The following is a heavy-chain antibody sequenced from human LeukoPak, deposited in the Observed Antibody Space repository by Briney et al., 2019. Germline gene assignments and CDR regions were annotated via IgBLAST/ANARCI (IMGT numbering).Heavy chain of an antibody. Sequence: SVKVSCKASGGTFSSYAISWVRQAPGQGLEWMGGIIPIFGTANYAQKFQGRVTITADESTSTAYMELSSLRSEDTAVYYCARDRVVRYFDWLLALWGQGTLVTVSS. CDR2: IIPIFGTA. D-gene: IGHD3-9*01. J-gene: IGHJ4*02. CDR1: GGTFSSYA. CDR3: ARDRVVRYFDWLLAL. V-gene: IGHV1-69*13.